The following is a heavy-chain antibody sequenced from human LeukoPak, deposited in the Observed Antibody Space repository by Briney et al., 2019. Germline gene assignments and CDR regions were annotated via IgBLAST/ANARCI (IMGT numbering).Heavy chain of an antibody. Sequence: PGGSLRLSCAAPGFTFSPYWMNWFRQAPGKGLEWVAIIKQDGSEELYDGSVEGRFTISRDSGKNSLYLQMNSLRAEDMAVYYCAGGAGWLADYWGQGTLVTVSS. V-gene: IGHV3-7*01. J-gene: IGHJ4*02. CDR2: IKQDGSEE. D-gene: IGHD2-15*01. CDR3: AGGAGWLADY. CDR1: GFTFSPYW.